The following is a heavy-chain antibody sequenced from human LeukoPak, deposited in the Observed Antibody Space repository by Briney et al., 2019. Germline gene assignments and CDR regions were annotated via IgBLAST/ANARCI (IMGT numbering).Heavy chain of an antibody. CDR3: ARHVDCSGGSCYSDY. CDR1: GGSISSSSYY. J-gene: IGHJ4*02. Sequence: PSETLSLTCTVSGGSISSSSYYWGWIRQPPGKGLEWIGSIYYSGSTYYNPSLKSRVTISVDTSKNQFSLKLSSVTAADTAVYYCARHVDCSGGSCYSDYWGQGTLVTVSS. CDR2: IYYSGST. V-gene: IGHV4-39*01. D-gene: IGHD2-15*01.